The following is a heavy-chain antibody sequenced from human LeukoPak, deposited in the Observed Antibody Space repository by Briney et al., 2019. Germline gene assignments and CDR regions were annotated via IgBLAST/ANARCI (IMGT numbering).Heavy chain of an antibody. D-gene: IGHD6-19*01. Sequence: SQTLSLTCAVSGDSVSSKNGAWNWIRQSPSGGLEWLGRTYYRSKWYNDYAESMEGRMTISQDTSKNQYSLHLNSVTPDDTAVYYCARDLGTTGWHTFWGQGTLVTVSS. CDR3: ARDLGTTGWHTF. V-gene: IGHV6-1*01. CDR1: GDSVSSKNGA. J-gene: IGHJ4*02. CDR2: TYYRSKWYN.